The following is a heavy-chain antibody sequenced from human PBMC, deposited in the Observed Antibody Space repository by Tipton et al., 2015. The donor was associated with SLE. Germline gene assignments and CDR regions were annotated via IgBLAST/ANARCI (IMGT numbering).Heavy chain of an antibody. D-gene: IGHD5-18*01. V-gene: IGHV4-30-4*01. CDR2: IYYSGST. J-gene: IGHJ4*02. CDR1: GGSISSGDYY. Sequence: TLSLTCTVSGGSISSGDYYWSWIRQPPGKGLKWIGYIYYSGSTYHNPSLKSRVIISIDTSKNQFSLKLSSVTAADTAVYYCARALGYNYGPYYFDYWGQGTLVTVSS. CDR3: ARALGYNYGPYYFDY.